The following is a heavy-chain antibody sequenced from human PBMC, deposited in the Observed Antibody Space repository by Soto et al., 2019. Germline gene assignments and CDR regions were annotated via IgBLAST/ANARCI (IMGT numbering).Heavy chain of an antibody. V-gene: IGHV4-59*01. Sequence: QVQLQESGPGLVKPSETLSLTCTVSGGSISSYYWSWIRQPPGKGLEWIGYIYYSGSTNYNPSLKSRVTISVDTSKNQFSLKLSSVTAADTAMYYCATYCSGGSCYPGFDYWGQGTLVTVSS. J-gene: IGHJ4*02. CDR2: IYYSGST. D-gene: IGHD2-15*01. CDR1: GGSISSYY. CDR3: ATYCSGGSCYPGFDY.